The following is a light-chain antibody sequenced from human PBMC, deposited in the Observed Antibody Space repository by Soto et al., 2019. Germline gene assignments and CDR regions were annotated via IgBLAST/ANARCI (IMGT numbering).Light chain of an antibody. V-gene: IGKV3-20*01. J-gene: IGKJ2*01. CDR3: QQYGSSPLYT. Sequence: EIVVTQSPGTLSLSPGERATLSCRASQSVSSSYLAWYQQKPGQAPTLLIYGASTRATGIPDRFNGSGSGTDFTLTISRLEPEDFAVYYCQQYGSSPLYTFGQGTKLEIK. CDR1: QSVSSSY. CDR2: GAS.